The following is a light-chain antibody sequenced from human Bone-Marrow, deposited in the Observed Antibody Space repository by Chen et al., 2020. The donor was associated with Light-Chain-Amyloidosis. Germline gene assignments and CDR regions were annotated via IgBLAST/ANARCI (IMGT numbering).Light chain of an antibody. Sequence: QSALTQPASVSGSPGQSITISCTGTSSDIGGYNYVSWYQQHPDKAPKLMIYDVSNRPSGVSDRFSGSKSGYTASLTISGLQAEDEADYYCSSYTSSTTHVVFGGGTSLTVL. V-gene: IGLV2-14*03. J-gene: IGLJ2*01. CDR3: SSYTSSTTHVV. CDR1: SSDIGGYNY. CDR2: DVS.